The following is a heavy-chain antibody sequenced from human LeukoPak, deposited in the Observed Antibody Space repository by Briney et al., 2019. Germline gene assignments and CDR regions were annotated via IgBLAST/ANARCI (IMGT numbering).Heavy chain of an antibody. Sequence: GGSLRLSCAASAFTFSSYAMSWVRQAPGKGLEWVSAISGSSGSAFYADSVKGRFSISRDNSKNTLYLQMNSLRAEDTAVYYCAKGSCSSTTCYARFDSWGQGTLVTVSS. J-gene: IGHJ4*02. D-gene: IGHD2-2*01. CDR3: AKGSCSSTTCYARFDS. CDR1: AFTFSSYA. CDR2: ISGSSGSA. V-gene: IGHV3-23*01.